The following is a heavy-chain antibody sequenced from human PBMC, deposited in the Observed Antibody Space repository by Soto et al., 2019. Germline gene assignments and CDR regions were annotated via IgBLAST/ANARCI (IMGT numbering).Heavy chain of an antibody. CDR3: ARGQARYDIWSGHDS. CDR1: GYSISSGYY. CDR2: FYHSGST. V-gene: IGHV4-38-2*02. J-gene: IGHJ4*02. Sequence: XETLSLTCSVSGYSISSGYYWGWIRQPPGKGLEWIGSFYHSGSTYYNPSLKSRVTISVDTSKNQFSLKLSPVTAADTAVYYCARGQARYDIWSGHDSWGQGTLVTVSS. D-gene: IGHD3-3*01.